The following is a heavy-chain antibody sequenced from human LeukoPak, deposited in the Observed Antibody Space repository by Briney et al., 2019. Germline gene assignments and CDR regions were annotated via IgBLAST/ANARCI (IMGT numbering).Heavy chain of an antibody. CDR3: ARGGGYCSGGSCYPPQHYYYYYMDV. Sequence: ASVTVSCKASGYTFTNYDIHWVRQASGQGLEWMGWMNPNSGNTGYAQKFLGRVTMTRNTSISTAYMELNSLRSEDTAVYYCARGGGYCSGGSCYPPQHYYYYYMDVWGKGTTVTVSS. CDR1: GYTFTNYD. D-gene: IGHD2-15*01. CDR2: MNPNSGNT. V-gene: IGHV1-8*01. J-gene: IGHJ6*03.